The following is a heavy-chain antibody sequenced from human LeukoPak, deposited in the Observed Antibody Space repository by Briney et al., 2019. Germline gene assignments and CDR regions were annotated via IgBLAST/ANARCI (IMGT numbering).Heavy chain of an antibody. CDR2: ISYDGINK. CDR1: GFTFSSYG. V-gene: IGHV3-30*03. J-gene: IGHJ4*02. CDR3: VRDLGGRSGH. D-gene: IGHD1-26*01. Sequence: LAGRSLRLSCAASGFTFSSYGMHWVRQAPGKGLEWVAVISYDGINKYYADSVKGRFTISRDNSKNTLYLQMNSLTAEDTAVYYCVRDLGGRSGHWGQGTLVTVSS.